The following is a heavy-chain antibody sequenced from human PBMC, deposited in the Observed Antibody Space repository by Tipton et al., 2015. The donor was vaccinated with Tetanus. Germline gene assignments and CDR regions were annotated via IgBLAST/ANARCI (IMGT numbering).Heavy chain of an antibody. CDR1: GGSISSYY. Sequence: TLSLTCTVSGGSISSYYWSWIRQPPGKGLEWIGYIYYSGSTNYNPSLKSRVTISVDTSKNQFSLKLSSVTAADTAVYYCARAVQTMIFSNAFDIWGQGTMVTVSS. D-gene: IGHD3-22*01. V-gene: IGHV4-59*01. CDR2: IYYSGST. CDR3: ARAVQTMIFSNAFDI. J-gene: IGHJ3*02.